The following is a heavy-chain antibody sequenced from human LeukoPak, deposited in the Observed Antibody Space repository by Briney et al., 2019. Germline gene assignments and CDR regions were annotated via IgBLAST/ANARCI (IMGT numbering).Heavy chain of an antibody. Sequence: GGSLRLSCAASGFTFSSYGMSWVRQAPGKGLEWVSAISGSGGSTYYADSVKGRFTISRDNSKNTLYLQMNSLRAEDTAVYYCATLPLRYFDWSGPGYWGQGTLVTVSS. CDR3: ATLPLRYFDWSGPGY. D-gene: IGHD3-9*01. J-gene: IGHJ4*02. CDR1: GFTFSSYG. CDR2: ISGSGGST. V-gene: IGHV3-23*01.